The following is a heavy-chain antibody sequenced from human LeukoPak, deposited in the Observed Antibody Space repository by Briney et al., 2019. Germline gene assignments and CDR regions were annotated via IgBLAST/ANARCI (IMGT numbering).Heavy chain of an antibody. CDR3: ARATLAATLTSDY. Sequence: ASVKVSCKASGGTFSSYAISWVRQAPGQGLEWMGGIIPIFGTANYAQKFQGRVTITADKSTSTAYMELSSLRSEDTAVYYCARATLAATLTSDYWGQGTLVTVSS. V-gene: IGHV1-69*06. CDR1: GGTFSSYA. J-gene: IGHJ4*02. CDR2: IIPIFGTA. D-gene: IGHD2-15*01.